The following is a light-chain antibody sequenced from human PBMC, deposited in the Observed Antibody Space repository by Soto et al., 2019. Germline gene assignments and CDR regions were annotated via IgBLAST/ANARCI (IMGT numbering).Light chain of an antibody. CDR1: SSDVGGYNF. Sequence: QSALTQTASVSGSPGQSITISCTGSSSDVGGYNFVSWYQQHPGKAPKLIIHEVSNRPSGISNRFSGSKSGNTASLTLSGLQAEDEADYYCSSYTSSSTLVFGGGTKLTVL. CDR3: SSYTSSSTLV. J-gene: IGLJ2*01. CDR2: EVS. V-gene: IGLV2-14*03.